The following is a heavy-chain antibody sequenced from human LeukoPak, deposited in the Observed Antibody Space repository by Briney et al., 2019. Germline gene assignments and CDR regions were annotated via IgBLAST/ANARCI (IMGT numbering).Heavy chain of an antibody. V-gene: IGHV1-8*03. CDR2: MNPNSGST. J-gene: IGHJ5*02. Sequence: ASVKVSCKASGYTFTSYDINWVRQATGQGLEWMGWMNPNSGSTGYAQKFQGRVTITRNTSISTAYMELSSLRSEDTAVYYCARGASSWGSTGSWFDPWGQGTLVTVSS. CDR1: GYTFTSYD. CDR3: ARGASSWGSTGSWFDP. D-gene: IGHD7-27*01.